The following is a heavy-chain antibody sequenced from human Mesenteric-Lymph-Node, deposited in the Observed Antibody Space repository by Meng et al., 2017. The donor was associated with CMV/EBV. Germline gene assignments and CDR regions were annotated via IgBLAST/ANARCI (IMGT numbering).Heavy chain of an antibody. D-gene: IGHD4-17*01. V-gene: IGHV1-18*01. CDR3: ARVSLPHDYGDDAAFDI. CDR2: ISAYNGNT. CDR1: GYTFTSYG. Sequence: ASVKVSCKASGYTFTSYGISWVRQAPGQGLEWMGWISAYNGNTNYAQKLQGRVTMTTDTSTSTAYMELRSLRSDDTAVYYCARVSLPHDYGDDAAFDIWGQGTMVTVSS. J-gene: IGHJ3*02.